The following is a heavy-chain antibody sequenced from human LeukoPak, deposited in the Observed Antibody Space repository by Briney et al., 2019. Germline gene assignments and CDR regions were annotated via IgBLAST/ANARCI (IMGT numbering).Heavy chain of an antibody. J-gene: IGHJ6*03. Sequence: PSETLSLTCTVSGGSISSYYWSWIRQPPGKGLEWIGYIYYSGSTNYNPSLKSRVTISVDTSKNQFSLKLTSVTAADTAVYYCARSAPYGDYYHYYMDVWGKGTTVTVSS. CDR3: ARSAPYGDYYHYYMDV. CDR1: GGSISSYY. CDR2: IYYSGST. D-gene: IGHD4-17*01. V-gene: IGHV4-59*01.